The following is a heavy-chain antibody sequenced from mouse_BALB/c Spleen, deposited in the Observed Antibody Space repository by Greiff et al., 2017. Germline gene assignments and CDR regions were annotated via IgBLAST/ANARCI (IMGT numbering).Heavy chain of an antibody. CDR1: GYAFSSSW. D-gene: IGHD1-1*01. V-gene: IGHV1-82*01. J-gene: IGHJ3*01. CDR3: ARNYGSSAWFAY. CDR2: IYPGDGDT. Sequence: QVQLKESGPELVKPGASVKISCKASGYAFSSSWMNWVKQRPGQGLEWIGRIYPGDGDTNYNGKFKGKATLTADKSSSTAYMQLSSLTSVDSAVYFCARNYGSSAWFAYWGQGTLVTVSA.